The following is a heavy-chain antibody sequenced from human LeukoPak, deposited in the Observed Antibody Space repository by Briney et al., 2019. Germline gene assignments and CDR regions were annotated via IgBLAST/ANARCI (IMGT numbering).Heavy chain of an antibody. CDR2: FSSDGGTT. J-gene: IGHJ4*02. CDR3: ARGGYGSGSHRQPPDS. V-gene: IGHV3-64*01. D-gene: IGHD3-10*01. CDR1: GLPLRGIV. Sequence: GGPRGSSCEPPGLPLRGIVMTWVRQAPGKGLNFVEAFSSDGGTTYYANSVKARFMISRDNSQDTLYLQMGSLRAEDMAVYYCARGGYGSGSHRQPPDSWGQGTLVTVSS.